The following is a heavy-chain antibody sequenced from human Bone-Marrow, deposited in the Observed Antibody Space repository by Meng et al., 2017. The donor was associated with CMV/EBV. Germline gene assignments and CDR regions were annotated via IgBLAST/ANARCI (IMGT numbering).Heavy chain of an antibody. CDR2: INPSCGST. V-gene: IGHV1-46*01. D-gene: IGHD2-15*01. J-gene: IGHJ4*02. CDR3: ARGGNIVVVVAATLADY. CDR1: GYTFTSYY. Sequence: ASVKVSCKASGYTFTSYYMHWVRQAPGQGLEWMGIINPSCGSTTYAQKFQGRVTMTRDTSTSTVYMELSSLRSEDTAVYYCARGGNIVVVVAATLADYWGQGTLVTVSS.